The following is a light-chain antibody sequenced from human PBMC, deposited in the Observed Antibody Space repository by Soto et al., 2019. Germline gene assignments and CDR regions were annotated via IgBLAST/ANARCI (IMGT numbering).Light chain of an antibody. Sequence: DIVMTQSPLSLPVTPGEPASISCRSSQSLLHSSGNNYLDWYVQKPGQSPHLLIYCGSNRASGVPDRFSGSGSGTDFTLKISRVEAEDVGIYYWMQGQRTPITFGQGTRLEIK. J-gene: IGKJ5*01. CDR3: MQGQRTPIT. CDR1: QSLLHSSGNNY. CDR2: CGS. V-gene: IGKV2-28*01.